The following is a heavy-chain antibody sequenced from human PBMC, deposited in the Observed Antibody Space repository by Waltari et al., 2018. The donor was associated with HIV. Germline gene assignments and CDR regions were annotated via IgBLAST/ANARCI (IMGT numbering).Heavy chain of an antibody. J-gene: IGHJ4*02. CDR2: INPSSGGT. CDR1: GNTFTCNY. CDR3: ARDRSIVSRHYDNAVSPYFDS. Sequence: QVQLVQSGAEVRKPGASVRVSCKASGNTFTCNYKHWVRQAPGQGLEWMGWINPSSGGTKYAQRFQGRVTMTRDTSINTAYMDLSGLTSDDTAVYFCARDRSIVSRHYDNAVSPYFDSWGQGTLVTVSS. V-gene: IGHV1-2*02. D-gene: IGHD3-22*01.